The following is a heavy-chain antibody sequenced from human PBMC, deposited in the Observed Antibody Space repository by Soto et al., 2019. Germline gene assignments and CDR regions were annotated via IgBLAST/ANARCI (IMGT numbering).Heavy chain of an antibody. J-gene: IGHJ4*02. V-gene: IGHV1-69*01. CDR1: GGTFSSYS. CDR3: ARDGGRHSGGIDY. Sequence: QVQLVQSGAEVKKPGSSVKVSCKASGGTFSSYSINWVRQAPGQGLEWMGELIPIFGTANYAQKFQSRVTITADESTSTACMEQRSLRSQDTAVYYCARDGGRHSGGIDYWCQGTLVTVSS. D-gene: IGHD1-26*01. CDR2: LIPIFGTA.